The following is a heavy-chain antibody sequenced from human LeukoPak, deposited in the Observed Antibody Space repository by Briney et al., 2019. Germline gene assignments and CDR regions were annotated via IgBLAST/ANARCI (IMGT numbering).Heavy chain of an antibody. Sequence: GGSLRLSCVASGFSFTYYWMTWVRQAPGTGLEWVANIKPDGSEKSYVDSVKGRFTISRDNAKNSMYLQMDSLRVEDTAVYYCARAAQGGRYMDVWGKGTTVTVSS. CDR3: ARAAQGGRYMDV. CDR1: GFSFTYYW. J-gene: IGHJ6*03. V-gene: IGHV3-7*04. D-gene: IGHD2-15*01. CDR2: IKPDGSEK.